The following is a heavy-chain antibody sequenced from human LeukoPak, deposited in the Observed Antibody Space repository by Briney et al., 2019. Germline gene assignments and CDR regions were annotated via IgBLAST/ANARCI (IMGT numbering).Heavy chain of an antibody. CDR2: ISNDGSNK. CDR1: GFTVSSNC. J-gene: IGHJ4*02. D-gene: IGHD5-18*01. CDR3: ATLFVATAPPDY. V-gene: IGHV3-30*03. Sequence: GGSLRLSCAASGFTVSSNCMHWVRQAPGKGLEWVTLISNDGSNKYYADSVKGRFTISRDNSKNTLSLQMNSLRVEDTAVYYCATLFVATAPPDYWGQGTLVTVSS.